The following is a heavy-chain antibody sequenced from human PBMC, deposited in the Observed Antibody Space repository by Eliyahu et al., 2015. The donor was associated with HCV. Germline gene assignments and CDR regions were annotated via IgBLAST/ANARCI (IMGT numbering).Heavy chain of an antibody. Sequence: EVQLVESGGGLVQPGGSLRLSCAASGXTFXKYWMSWVRQAPGKGLEWVANIKQDGSDKYYVDSVKGRFTISRDNAKNLLHLQMNSLRAEDTAVYYCASPLYSSGWDQFENWGQGTMVTVSS. D-gene: IGHD3-22*01. CDR1: GXTFXKYW. V-gene: IGHV3-7*01. CDR3: ASPLYSSGWDQFEN. CDR2: IKQDGSDK. J-gene: IGHJ4*02.